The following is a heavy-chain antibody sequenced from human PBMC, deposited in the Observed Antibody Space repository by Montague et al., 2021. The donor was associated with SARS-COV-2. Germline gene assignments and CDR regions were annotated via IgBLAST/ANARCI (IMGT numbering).Heavy chain of an antibody. D-gene: IGHD3-3*01. J-gene: IGHJ4*02. V-gene: IGHV4-39*01. Sequence: SETLSLTCTVSDGSFTDITYYWVWLRPPPGKGLKWIGNIFHSGSNYSNPSLLSRVSISVDTSRNEFSLKVNSVTAADTAVYYCGRKKYDFWSGRLPDYFDSWGQGTLVTVSS. CDR2: IFHSGSN. CDR3: GRKKYDFWSGRLPDYFDS. CDR1: DGSFTDITYY.